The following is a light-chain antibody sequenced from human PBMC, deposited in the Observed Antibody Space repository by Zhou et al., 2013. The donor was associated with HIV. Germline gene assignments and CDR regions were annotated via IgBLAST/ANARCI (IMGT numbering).Light chain of an antibody. V-gene: IGKV3-20*01. Sequence: EVVLTQSPGTLSLSPGERATLSCRASQSVSSSYLAWYQQKPGQAPRLLIYGTSSRATDIPDRFSGSGSGTDFTLTVSRLDPEDFAVYYCQQYDISPWTFGQGTKVEIK. CDR2: GTS. J-gene: IGKJ1*01. CDR3: QQYDISPWT. CDR1: QSVSSSY.